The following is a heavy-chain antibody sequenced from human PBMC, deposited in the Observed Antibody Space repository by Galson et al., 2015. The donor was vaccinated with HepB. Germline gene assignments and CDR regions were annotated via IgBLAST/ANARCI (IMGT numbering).Heavy chain of an antibody. CDR3: ARGQSLVRGVQFDY. J-gene: IGHJ4*02. CDR1: GGSISSYY. V-gene: IGHV4-59*01. Sequence: SETLSLTCTVSGGSISSYYWSWIRQPPGRGLEWIGYIYYSGSTNYNPSLKSRVTISVDTSKNQFSLKLSSVTAADTAVYYCARGQSLVRGVQFDYWGQGTLVTVSS. D-gene: IGHD3-10*02. CDR2: IYYSGST.